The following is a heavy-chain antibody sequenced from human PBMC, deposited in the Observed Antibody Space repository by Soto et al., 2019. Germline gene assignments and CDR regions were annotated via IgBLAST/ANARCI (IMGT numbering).Heavy chain of an antibody. D-gene: IGHD3-9*01. CDR3: ARGYYDILTAFGDYYYYGMDV. Sequence: ASVKVSCKASGYTFTSYGISWVRQAPGQGIEWMGWISAYNGNTNYAQKLQGRVTMTTDTSTSTAYMELRSLRSDDTAVYYCARGYYDILTAFGDYYYYGMDVWGQGTTVTVSS. CDR2: ISAYNGNT. CDR1: GYTFTSYG. J-gene: IGHJ6*02. V-gene: IGHV1-18*04.